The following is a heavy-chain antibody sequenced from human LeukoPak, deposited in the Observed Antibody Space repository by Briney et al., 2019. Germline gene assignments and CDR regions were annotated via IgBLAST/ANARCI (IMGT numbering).Heavy chain of an antibody. Sequence: GGSLRLSCTVSGFTVSSNSMSWVRQAPGKGVEWVSFIYSGTIHYSDSVKGRFTISRDNAKNSVYLQMNSLSAEDTAVYYCVRVAYDVLTGYENYYDYWGQGTLVTVSS. CDR2: IYSGTI. CDR1: GFTVSSNS. D-gene: IGHD3-9*01. J-gene: IGHJ4*02. V-gene: IGHV3-53*01. CDR3: VRVAYDVLTGYENYYDY.